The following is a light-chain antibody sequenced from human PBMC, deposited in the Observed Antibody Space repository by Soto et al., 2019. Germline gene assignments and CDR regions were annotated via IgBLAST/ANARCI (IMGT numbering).Light chain of an antibody. V-gene: IGKV3-11*01. CDR2: DAS. CDR1: QSINIY. Sequence: RRPMSLKQGGRATLSCRVSQSINIYLAWYQQKLGQAPRLLIYDASIRATGIPARFSGSGSGTDFTLTISSLEPEDFGVYYCQQRYSWPLTFGGGTKVDIK. CDR3: QQRYSWPLT. J-gene: IGKJ4*01.